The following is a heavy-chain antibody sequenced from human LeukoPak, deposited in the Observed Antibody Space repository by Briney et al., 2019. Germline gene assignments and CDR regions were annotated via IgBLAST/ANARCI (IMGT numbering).Heavy chain of an antibody. CDR3: ATVYSWNDIADY. V-gene: IGHV1-2*02. CDR2: INPNSGGT. Sequence: VASVKVSCTASGYTFTGYYMHWVRQPPGQGLEWMGWINPNSGGTNYAQTFQGRVTMTRDTSISTAYMELSSLRAEDTAVYYCATVYSWNDIADYGYQGTRVLVSA. J-gene: IGHJ4*02. CDR1: GYTFTGYY. D-gene: IGHD1-1*01.